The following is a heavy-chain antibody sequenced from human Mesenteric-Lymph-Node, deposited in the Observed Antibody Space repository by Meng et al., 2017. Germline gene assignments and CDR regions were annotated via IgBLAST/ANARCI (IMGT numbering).Heavy chain of an antibody. D-gene: IGHD3-16*01. V-gene: IGHV4-34*01. Sequence: SQTLSLTCAVYDGSLPDHYWAWIRQSPGKGLEWIGEVKYGGRTNYNPSLKSRATISVDISKNQVSLQLSSVTAADTAVYFCARVDFRGDDQDSTGLGHWGQGVLVTVSS. J-gene: IGHJ4*02. CDR2: VKYGGRT. CDR3: ARVDFRGDDQDSTGLGH. CDR1: DGSLPDHY.